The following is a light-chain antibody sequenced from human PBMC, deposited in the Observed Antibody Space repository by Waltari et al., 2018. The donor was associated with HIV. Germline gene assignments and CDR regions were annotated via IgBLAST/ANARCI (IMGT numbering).Light chain of an antibody. CDR1: QSVGSD. V-gene: IGKV1-39*01. Sequence: DIQMTQSPSTLSASAGDRVPITCRASQSVGSDLNWYQQKSGEAPKLLIYIASSLYSDVPPRFSGSRSGIDFTLTITSLQPEDFATYFCQQSSATPYTFGQGTRLDVK. CDR2: IAS. J-gene: IGKJ2*01. CDR3: QQSSATPYT.